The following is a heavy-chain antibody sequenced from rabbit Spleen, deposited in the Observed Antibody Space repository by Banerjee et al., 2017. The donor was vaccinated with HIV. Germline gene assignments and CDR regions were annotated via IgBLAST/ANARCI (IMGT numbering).Heavy chain of an antibody. Sequence: QEQLVESGGDLVKPEGSLTLTCTASGFSFSSNFWICWVRQAPGKGLEWIACVYVGSSGNTYYASWAKGRFTISKTSSTTVTLQMSSLTVADTATYFCARDTGTSFSTYGMDLWGPGTLVTVS. CDR3: ARDTGTSFSTYGMDL. CDR1: GFSFSSNFW. CDR2: VYVGSSGNT. J-gene: IGHJ6*01. D-gene: IGHD8-1*01. V-gene: IGHV1S45*01.